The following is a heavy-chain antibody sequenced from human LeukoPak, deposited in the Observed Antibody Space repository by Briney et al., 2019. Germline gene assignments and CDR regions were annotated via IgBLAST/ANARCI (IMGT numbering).Heavy chain of an antibody. V-gene: IGHV4-59*01. D-gene: IGHD2-2*01. J-gene: IGHJ4*02. Sequence: SETLSLTCTVSGGSISSYYWSWIRQPPGKGLEWIGYIYYSGSTNYNPSLKSRVTISVDTSKNQFSLKLSSATAADTAVYYCASSKGYCSSTSCYDYYRSGSYYQYWGQGTLVTVSS. CDR1: GGSISSYY. CDR2: IYYSGST. CDR3: ASSKGYCSSTSCYDYYRSGSYYQY.